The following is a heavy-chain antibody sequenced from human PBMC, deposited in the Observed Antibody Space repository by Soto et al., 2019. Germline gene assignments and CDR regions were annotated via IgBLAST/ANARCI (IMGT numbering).Heavy chain of an antibody. CDR3: ARAYCGGDCYSSVEDYFDY. CDR2: IWYDGSNK. CDR1: GFTFSSYG. J-gene: IGHJ4*02. V-gene: IGHV3-33*01. Sequence: QVQLVESGGGVVQPGRSLRLSCAASGFTFSSYGMHWVRQAPGKGLEWVAFIWYDGSNKYSADSVKGRFTISRDNSKNTLYLQTNSLRAEDTAVYYCARAYCGGDCYSSVEDYFDYWAQGTLVTVSS. D-gene: IGHD2-21*02.